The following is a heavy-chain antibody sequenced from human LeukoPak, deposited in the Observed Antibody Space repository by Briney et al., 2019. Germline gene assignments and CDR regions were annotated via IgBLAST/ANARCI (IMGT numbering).Heavy chain of an antibody. J-gene: IGHJ5*01. D-gene: IGHD2-8*02. Sequence: ASVKVSRKASGYTFTSYYIHWVRQAPGQGPDWMGYINPRNGATNYSQKFQGRLTMTRDTSISTAYMEVSSLKSDDTAMYYCARDPRDTGGSYDSWGQGTLLTVSS. CDR3: ARDPRDTGGSYDS. CDR1: GYTFTSYY. CDR2: INPRNGAT. V-gene: IGHV1-2*02.